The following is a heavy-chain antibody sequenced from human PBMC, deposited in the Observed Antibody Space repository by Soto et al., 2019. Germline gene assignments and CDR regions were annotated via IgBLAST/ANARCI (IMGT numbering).Heavy chain of an antibody. CDR3: ARWDYGYYARFDY. CDR1: GYTFTSHD. D-gene: IGHD4-17*01. CDR2: MNPNSGNT. Sequence: QVQLVQSGAEVKKSGASVKVSCKASGYTFTSHDINWVRQATGQGLEWMGWMNPNSGNTGYAQKFQGRVNMTRNTSISTAYMELSSLRSEDTGVYYCARWDYGYYARFDYWGQGTLVTVSS. V-gene: IGHV1-8*01. J-gene: IGHJ4*02.